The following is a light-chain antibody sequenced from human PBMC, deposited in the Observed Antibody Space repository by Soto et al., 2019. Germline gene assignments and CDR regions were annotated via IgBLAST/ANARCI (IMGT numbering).Light chain of an antibody. CDR1: SSNIGSKT. CDR3: AAWDDSLNGRVV. CDR2: SNN. V-gene: IGLV1-44*01. J-gene: IGLJ2*01. Sequence: QSVLTQPPSESGTPGQRVTIPCSGSSSNIGSKTVHWYQQLPGTAPKLLIYSNNHRPSRVPDRFSGSKSGTSASLAISGLQSEDEADYYCAAWDDSLNGRVVFGGGTKLTVL.